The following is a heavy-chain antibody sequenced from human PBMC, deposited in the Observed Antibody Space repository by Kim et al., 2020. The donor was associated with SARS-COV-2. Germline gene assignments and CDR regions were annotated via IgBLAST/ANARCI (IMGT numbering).Heavy chain of an antibody. J-gene: IGHJ6*02. D-gene: IGHD1-7*01. V-gene: IGHV3-23*01. Sequence: GGSLRLSCAASGFTFSSYAMSWVRQAPGKGLEWVSAISGSGGSTYYADSVKCRFTISRDNSKNTLYLQMNSLRAEDTAVYYCAKPRSSGTGPHYYYYGMDVWGQGTTVTVSS. CDR1: GFTFSSYA. CDR3: AKPRSSGTGPHYYYYGMDV. CDR2: ISGSGGST.